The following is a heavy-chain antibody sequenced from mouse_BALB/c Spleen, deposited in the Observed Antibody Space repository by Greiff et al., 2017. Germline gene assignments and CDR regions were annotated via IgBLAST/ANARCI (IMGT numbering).Heavy chain of an antibody. CDR2: INPSTGYT. Sequence: QVQLKESGAELAKPGASVKMSCKASGYTFTSYWMHWVKQRPGQGLEWIGYINPSTGYTEYNQKFKDKATLTADKSSSTAYMQLSSLTSEDSAVYYCAREGRSGPLGYWGQGTTLTVSS. CDR1: GYTFTSYW. CDR3: AREGRSGPLGY. J-gene: IGHJ2*01. V-gene: IGHV1-7*01.